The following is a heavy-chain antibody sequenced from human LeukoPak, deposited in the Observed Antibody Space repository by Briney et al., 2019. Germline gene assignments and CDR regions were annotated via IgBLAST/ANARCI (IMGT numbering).Heavy chain of an antibody. CDR1: RSTFSNYD. D-gene: IGHD3-16*01. J-gene: IGHJ4*02. Sequence: GGSLRLSCAASRSTFSNYDIHWVRQAPGKGLEYISAISSNGAHTHYANSVQGRFTISRDNSKNAVYLQLGSLRAEDMAVYYCATAPTSARWGMARYFDYWGQGTLVTVSS. CDR3: ATAPTSARWGMARYFDY. V-gene: IGHV3-64*01. CDR2: ISSNGAHT.